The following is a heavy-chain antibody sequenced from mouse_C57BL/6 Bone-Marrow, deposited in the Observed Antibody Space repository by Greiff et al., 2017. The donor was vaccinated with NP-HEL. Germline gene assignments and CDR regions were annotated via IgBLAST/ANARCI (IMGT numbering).Heavy chain of an antibody. CDR3: AKRFYYGNWLDY. V-gene: IGHV2-5*01. D-gene: IGHD2-1*01. Sequence: QVQLKQSGPGLVQPSQSLSITCTVSGFSLTSYGVHWVRQSPGKGLEWLGVIWRGGSTDYNAAVMSRLSITKDNSKSQVFFKMNSLQADDTAIYYCAKRFYYGNWLDYWGQGTSVTVSS. CDR2: IWRGGST. J-gene: IGHJ4*01. CDR1: GFSLTSYG.